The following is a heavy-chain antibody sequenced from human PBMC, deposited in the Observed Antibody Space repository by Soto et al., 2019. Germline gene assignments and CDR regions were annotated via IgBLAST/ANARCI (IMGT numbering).Heavy chain of an antibody. D-gene: IGHD2-21*02. CDR2: IWYDGSNK. V-gene: IGHV3-33*01. Sequence: QVQLVEYAGGVVQPGRSLRLSCLATGFTFSSSGMHWVHQAPGKGLEWVALIWYDGSNKFYADSVQGRFTISRDNSKNTLYLQMNSLRAEDTAVYYCARDVGPNCGGDCHPYNWFDPWGQGTLVTVSS. CDR3: ARDVGPNCGGDCHPYNWFDP. J-gene: IGHJ5*02. CDR1: GFTFSSSG.